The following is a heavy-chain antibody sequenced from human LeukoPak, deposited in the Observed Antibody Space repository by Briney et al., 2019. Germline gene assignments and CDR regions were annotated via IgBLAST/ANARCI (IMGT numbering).Heavy chain of an antibody. D-gene: IGHD2-2*01. J-gene: IGHJ6*03. CDR3: ARTTEGYCSSASCFGFSYSYYMDV. CDR2: IYYSGST. Sequence: SETLSLTCTVSSGSISSYYWSWIRQPPGKGLEWIGYIYYSGSTNYNPSLKSRVTISVDTSKNQFSLKLSSVIAADTAVYYCARTTEGYCSSASCFGFSYSYYMDVWGKGTTVTISS. CDR1: SGSISSYY. V-gene: IGHV4-59*01.